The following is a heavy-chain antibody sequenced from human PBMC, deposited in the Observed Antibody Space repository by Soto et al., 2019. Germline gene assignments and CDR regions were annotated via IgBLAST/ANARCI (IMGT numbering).Heavy chain of an antibody. CDR2: IYYSGST. J-gene: IGHJ6*02. Sequence: RQPPGKGLEWIGSIYYSGSTYYNPSLKSRVTISVDTSKNQFSLKLSSVTDADTAVYYCARYSGWLGMDVWGQGNRVTVSS. CDR3: ARYSGWLGMDV. D-gene: IGHD6-19*01. V-gene: IGHV4-39*01.